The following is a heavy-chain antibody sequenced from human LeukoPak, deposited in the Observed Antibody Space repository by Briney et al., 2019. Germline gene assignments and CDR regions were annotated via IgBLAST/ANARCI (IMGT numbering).Heavy chain of an antibody. Sequence: GGSLRLSCAASGFTFSGYEMNWVRQAPGKGLEWVSYITSSGSTHYGDSVKGRFTISRDNAKDSLYLQRNSLRAEDTAVYYCARAGAHIFAFWGQGTLVTVSS. V-gene: IGHV3-48*03. J-gene: IGHJ4*02. CDR2: ITSSGST. D-gene: IGHD3-10*01. CDR3: ARAGAHIFAF. CDR1: GFTFSGYE.